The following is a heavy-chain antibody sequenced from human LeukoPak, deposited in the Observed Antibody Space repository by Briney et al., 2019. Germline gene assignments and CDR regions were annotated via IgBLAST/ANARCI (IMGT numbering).Heavy chain of an antibody. Sequence: GGSLRLSCAASGFTFGSYVMHWVRQAPGKGLDWVAVISYDGTNKHYADSVKGRFTISRDNSKNTLYLQMNSLRAEDTAVYSCARGLATAAAYWGQGTLVTVSS. CDR1: GFTFGSYV. D-gene: IGHD6-13*01. V-gene: IGHV3-30*03. J-gene: IGHJ4*02. CDR3: ARGLATAAAY. CDR2: ISYDGTNK.